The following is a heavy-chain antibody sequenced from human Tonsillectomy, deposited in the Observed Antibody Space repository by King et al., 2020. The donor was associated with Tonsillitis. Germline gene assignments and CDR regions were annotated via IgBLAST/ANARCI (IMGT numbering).Heavy chain of an antibody. J-gene: IGHJ4*02. CDR3: ARDALTVSSGYYYSDFDY. CDR1: GFTFSSYW. D-gene: IGHD3-22*01. CDR2: IKQDGSEK. Sequence: VQLVESGGGLVQPGGSLRLSCAASGFTFSSYWMSWVRQAPGKGLEWVANIKQDGSEKYYVDSVKGRFTISRDKAKNSLYLQRNRLRAEDTAVYYCARDALTVSSGYYYSDFDYWGQGTLVTVSS. V-gene: IGHV3-7*01.